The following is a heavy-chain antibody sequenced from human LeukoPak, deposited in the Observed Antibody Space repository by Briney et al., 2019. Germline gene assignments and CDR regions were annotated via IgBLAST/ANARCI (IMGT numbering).Heavy chain of an antibody. CDR3: ARDIADSSGWNFDY. D-gene: IGHD6-19*01. CDR2: ISYDGSNK. CDR1: GGTFSSYA. Sequence: SCKASGGTFSSYAMHWVRQAPGKGLEWVAVISYDGSNKYYADSVKGRFTISRDNSKNTLYLQMNSLRAEDTAVYYCARDIADSSGWNFDYWGQGTLVTVSS. V-gene: IGHV3-30-3*01. J-gene: IGHJ4*02.